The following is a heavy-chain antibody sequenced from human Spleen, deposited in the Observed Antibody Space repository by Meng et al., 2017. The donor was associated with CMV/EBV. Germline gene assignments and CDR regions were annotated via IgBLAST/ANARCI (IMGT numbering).Heavy chain of an antibody. V-gene: IGHV3-23*01. D-gene: IGHD5-24*01. J-gene: IGHJ6*02. CDR3: AKGSGDGYNYYYYYGMDV. CDR2: ISGSGGST. Sequence: GESLKISCAASGLPFSDIWMNWVRQAPGKGLEWVSAISGSGGSTYYADSVKGRFTISRDNSKNTLYLQMNSLRAEDTAVYYCAKGSGDGYNYYYYYGMDVWGQGTTVTVSS. CDR1: GLPFSDIW.